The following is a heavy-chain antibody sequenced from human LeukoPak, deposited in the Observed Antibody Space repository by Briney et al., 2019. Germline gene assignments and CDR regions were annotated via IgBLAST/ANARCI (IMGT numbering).Heavy chain of an antibody. V-gene: IGHV4-39*07. J-gene: IGHJ5*02. Sequence: SETLSLTCTVSGGSISTSSYYWGWVRQPPGKGLEWIGNIFYSGSTYYNPSLKSRVTISGDTSKNQFSLRLSSVTAADTAVYYCARGGSSWYHTFDPWGQGTLVTVSS. D-gene: IGHD6-13*01. CDR1: GGSISTSSYY. CDR2: IFYSGST. CDR3: ARGGSSWYHTFDP.